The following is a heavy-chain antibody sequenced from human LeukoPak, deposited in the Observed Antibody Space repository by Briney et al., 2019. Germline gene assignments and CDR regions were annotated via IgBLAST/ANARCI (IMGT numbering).Heavy chain of an antibody. V-gene: IGHV3-23*01. CDR1: GFTFSSFA. CDR3: AKGVSRGVDPTGLEY. J-gene: IGHJ4*02. D-gene: IGHD1-1*01. CDR2: ISGSGGST. Sequence: PGGSLRLSCAASGFTFSSFAMGWVRQAPGKGLEWVSSISGSGGSTYYVASVKGRFTISRDNAKNSLYLQTNSMRPEDTAVYYCAKGVSRGVDPTGLEYWGQGTLVTVSS.